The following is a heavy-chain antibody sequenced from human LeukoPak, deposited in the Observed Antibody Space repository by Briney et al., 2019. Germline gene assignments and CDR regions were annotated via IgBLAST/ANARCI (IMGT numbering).Heavy chain of an antibody. Sequence: SETLSLTCTVSGGSISSYYWSWIRQPPRKGLEWIGYIYYSGSTNYNPSLKSRVTISVDTSKNQFSLKLSSVTAADTAVYYCARHETSSSWASSFDYWGQGTLVTVSS. J-gene: IGHJ4*02. D-gene: IGHD6-13*01. CDR3: ARHETSSSWASSFDY. CDR1: GGSISSYY. CDR2: IYYSGST. V-gene: IGHV4-59*08.